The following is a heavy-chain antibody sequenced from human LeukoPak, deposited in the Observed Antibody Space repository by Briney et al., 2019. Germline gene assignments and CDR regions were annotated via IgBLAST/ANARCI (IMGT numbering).Heavy chain of an antibody. J-gene: IGHJ5*02. D-gene: IGHD2-2*01. CDR1: GGSISSYY. CDR3: AAREHSCSSTSCYWFLP. Sequence: SETLSLTCTVSGGSISSYYWSWIRQPAGKGLEWIGRIYTSGSTNYNPSLKSRVTMSVDTSKNQFSLKLSSVTAADTAVYYCAAREHSCSSTSCYWFLPWGQGTLVTVSS. V-gene: IGHV4-4*07. CDR2: IYTSGST.